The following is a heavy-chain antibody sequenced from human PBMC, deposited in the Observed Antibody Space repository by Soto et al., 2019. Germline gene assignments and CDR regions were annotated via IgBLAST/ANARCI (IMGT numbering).Heavy chain of an antibody. CDR1: GGSFSGYY. D-gene: IGHD6-19*01. CDR2: INHSGST. J-gene: IGHJ4*02. CDR3: ARGYPNPGIAVAGQTLGTFHFDY. Sequence: QVQLQQWGAGLLKPSETLSLTCAVYGGSFSGYYWSWIRQPPGKGLEWIGEINHSGSTNYNPSLKSRVTISVDTSKNQFSLKLSSVTAADTAVYYCARGYPNPGIAVAGQTLGTFHFDYWGQGTLVTVSS. V-gene: IGHV4-34*01.